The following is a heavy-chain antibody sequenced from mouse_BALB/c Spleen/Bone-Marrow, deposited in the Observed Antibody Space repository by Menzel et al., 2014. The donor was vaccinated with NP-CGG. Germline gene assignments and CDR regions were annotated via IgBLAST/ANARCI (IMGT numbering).Heavy chain of an antibody. D-gene: IGHD1-2*01. Sequence: EVKLQESGPSLVKPSQTLSLTCSVTGDSITSGYWNWIRKFPGNKLEYMGYITYSGNTYYNPSLISRISIIRDTSKNQNYLQFNSVTTEDTATYYCTRDYYGHWGQGTTLTVSS. V-gene: IGHV3-8*02. CDR2: ITYSGNT. CDR1: GDSITSGY. CDR3: TRDYYGH. J-gene: IGHJ2*01.